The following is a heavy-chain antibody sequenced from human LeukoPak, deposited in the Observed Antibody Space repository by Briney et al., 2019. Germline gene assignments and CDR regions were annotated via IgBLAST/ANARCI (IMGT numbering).Heavy chain of an antibody. J-gene: IGHJ4*02. CDR3: ANLAAAGGLDY. CDR1: GFTFSSYG. Sequence: GGSLRLSCAASGFTFSSYGMHWVRQAPGKGLEWVAVISYDGSNKYYADSVKGRFTISRDNSKNTLYLQMNSLRAEDTAVYYCANLAAAGGLDYWGQGTLVTVSS. CDR2: ISYDGSNK. V-gene: IGHV3-30*18. D-gene: IGHD6-13*01.